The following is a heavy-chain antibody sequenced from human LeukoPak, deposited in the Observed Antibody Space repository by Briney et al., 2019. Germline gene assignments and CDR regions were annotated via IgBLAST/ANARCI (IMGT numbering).Heavy chain of an antibody. CDR1: GGSFSGYY. CDR3: ARGPTTAIYSSSWYTSFY. Sequence: MSSETLSLACAVYGGSFSGYYWSWIRQPPGKGLEWIGEINHSGSTNYNPSLKSRVTISVDTSKNQFSLKLSSVTAADTAVYYCARGPTTAIYSSSWYTSFYWGQGTRVTVSS. CDR2: INHSGST. J-gene: IGHJ4*02. D-gene: IGHD6-13*01. V-gene: IGHV4-34*01.